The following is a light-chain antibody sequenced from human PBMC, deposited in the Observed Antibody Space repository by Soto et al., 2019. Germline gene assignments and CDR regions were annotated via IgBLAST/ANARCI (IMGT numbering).Light chain of an antibody. CDR2: GAS. Sequence: EMVMTQSPATLSVSPGEGATLSCRASQSISTNLAWYQQKPGQAPRLLIYGASTRATDIPARFSGSGSGTEFTLTISSLQSEDFAVYYCQQYNNWPPLTFGGGNKVEIK. V-gene: IGKV3-15*01. J-gene: IGKJ4*01. CDR1: QSISTN. CDR3: QQYNNWPPLT.